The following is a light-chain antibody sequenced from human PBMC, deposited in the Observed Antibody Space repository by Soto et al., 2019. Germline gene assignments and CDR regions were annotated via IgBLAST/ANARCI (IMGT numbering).Light chain of an antibody. J-gene: IGKJ5*01. CDR2: DTS. Sequence: EIVMKQSPVTLSLSPRERATLYCRASQSVSSSYLAWYQQKPGQAPRLLIYDTSTRATGIPARFSGSGSGTEFTLTISSLQSEDFAVYYCQQYNNWPPITFGQGTRLEIK. CDR1: QSVSSSY. V-gene: IGKV3-15*01. CDR3: QQYNNWPPIT.